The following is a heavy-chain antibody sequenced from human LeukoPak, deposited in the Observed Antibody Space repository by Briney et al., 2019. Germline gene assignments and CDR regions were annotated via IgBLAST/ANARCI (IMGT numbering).Heavy chain of an antibody. J-gene: IGHJ4*02. CDR3: AKDGGRSDWYLFDY. CDR1: GFTFDDYA. CDR2: ISWNSGTI. V-gene: IGHV3-9*03. D-gene: IGHD6-19*01. Sequence: PGRSLRLSCAASGFTFDDYAMHWVRQAPGKGLEWVSGISWNSGTIGYADSVKGRFTISRDNAKNSLYLQVNSVKAEDMALYYCAKDGGRSDWYLFDYWGQGTLVTVSS.